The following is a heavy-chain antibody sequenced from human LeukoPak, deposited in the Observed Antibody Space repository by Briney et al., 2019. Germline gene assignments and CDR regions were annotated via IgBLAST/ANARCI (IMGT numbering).Heavy chain of an antibody. J-gene: IGHJ4*02. V-gene: IGHV3-20*04. Sequence: GRSLRLSCAASGFTFDDYGMSWVRQAPGKGLEWVSGINWNGGSTGYADSVKGRFTISRDSAKNSLYLQMNSLRAEDTALYYCARGSTYYYDSSGYYFIDYWGQGTLVTVPS. CDR1: GFTFDDYG. CDR2: INWNGGST. D-gene: IGHD3-22*01. CDR3: ARGSTYYYDSSGYYFIDY.